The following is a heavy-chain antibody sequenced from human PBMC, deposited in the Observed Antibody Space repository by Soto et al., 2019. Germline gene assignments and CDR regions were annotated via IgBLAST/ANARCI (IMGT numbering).Heavy chain of an antibody. CDR3: ARSCGSGGSCYPDQYYYYGLDV. D-gene: IGHD2-15*01. CDR2: IYYSGST. V-gene: IGHV4-39*01. J-gene: IGHJ6*02. Sequence: SETLSLTCTVSGGSISSSSYYWGWIRQPPGKGLEWIGSIYYSGSTYYNPSLKSRVTISVDTSKNQFSLKLSSVTAADTAVYYWARSCGSGGSCYPDQYYYYGLDVWGPGTTLTVSS. CDR1: GGSISSSSYY.